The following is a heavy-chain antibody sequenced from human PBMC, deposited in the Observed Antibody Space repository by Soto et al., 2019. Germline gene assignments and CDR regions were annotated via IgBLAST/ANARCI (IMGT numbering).Heavy chain of an antibody. J-gene: IGHJ4*02. V-gene: IGHV1-69*02. CDR2: IIPILGIA. Sequence: SVKVSCKASGGTFSSYTISWVRQAPGQGLEWMGRIIPILGIANYAQKFQGRVTITADKSTCTAYMELSSLRSEDTAVYYCAVLWFGESFDYWGQGTLVTVSS. CDR3: AVLWFGESFDY. D-gene: IGHD3-10*01. CDR1: GGTFSSYT.